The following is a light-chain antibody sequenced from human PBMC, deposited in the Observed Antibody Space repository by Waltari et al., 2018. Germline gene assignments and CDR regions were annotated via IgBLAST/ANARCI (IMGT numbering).Light chain of an antibody. J-gene: IGLJ2*01. CDR3: AAWDDSLNGVV. V-gene: IGLV1-44*01. Sequence: QSVLTQPPSVSGTPGQRVTISCSGSSSNIGSNAVNWYEHLPGTAPKLLIYTNGRRPSGVPDRFSGSKSGTSASLAISGLQSEDEADYYCAAWDDSLNGVVFGGGTKVTVL. CDR1: SSNIGSNA. CDR2: TNG.